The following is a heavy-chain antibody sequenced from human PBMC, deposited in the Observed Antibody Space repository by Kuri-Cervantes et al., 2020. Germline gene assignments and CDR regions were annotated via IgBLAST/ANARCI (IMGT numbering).Heavy chain of an antibody. CDR3: ASLSSKMATTGGY. CDR2: ISYEGSSK. CDR1: GFTFSSYA. Sequence: GESLKISCAASGFTFSSYAMHWVRQAPGKGLEWVTVISYEGSSKYYADSVKGRFTISRDNAKNSLYLQMNSLRDEDTAVYYCASLSSKMATTGGYWGQGTLVTVSS. V-gene: IGHV3-30-3*01. J-gene: IGHJ4*02. D-gene: IGHD5-24*01.